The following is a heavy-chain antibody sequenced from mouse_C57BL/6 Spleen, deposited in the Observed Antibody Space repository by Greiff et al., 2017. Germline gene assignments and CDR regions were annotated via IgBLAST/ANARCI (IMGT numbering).Heavy chain of an antibody. D-gene: IGHD1-1*01. V-gene: IGHV1-64*01. CDR2: IHPNSGST. CDR3: ATYTVVVFDY. Sequence: QVQLQQPGAELVKPGASVKLSCKASGYTFTSYWMHWVKQRPGQGLEWIGMIHPNSGSTNYNEKFKSKATLTVDKSSSTAYMQPSSLTSEDSAVYYCATYTVVVFDYWGQGTTLTVSS. J-gene: IGHJ2*01. CDR1: GYTFTSYW.